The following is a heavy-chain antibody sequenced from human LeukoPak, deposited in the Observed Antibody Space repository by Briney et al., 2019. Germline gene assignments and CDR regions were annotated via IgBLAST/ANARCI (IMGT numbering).Heavy chain of an antibody. CDR1: GFTFNSYA. CDR3: ARDLRHGGTCNCYGWFDP. J-gene: IGHJ5*02. V-gene: IGHV3-23*01. D-gene: IGHD2-15*01. CDR2: ISPSGDHI. Sequence: PGGSLRLSCAASGFTFNSYAMGWVRQAQGKGLEWVSPISPSGDHIYHADSVKGRFTISRDNSKNTLYLQMNSLRVEDTAVYYCARDLRHGGTCNCYGWFDPWGQGTLVTVSS.